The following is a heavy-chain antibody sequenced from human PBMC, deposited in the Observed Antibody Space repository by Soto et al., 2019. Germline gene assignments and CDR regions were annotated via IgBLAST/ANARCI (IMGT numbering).Heavy chain of an antibody. CDR1: GFTFTSSA. J-gene: IGHJ6*02. CDR2: IVVGSGNT. D-gene: IGHD1-26*01. CDR3: AAGELFEGIVYDYGMDV. Sequence: QMQLVQSGPEVKKPGTSVKVSCKASGFTFTSSAMQWVRQARGQRLEWIGWIVVGSGNTNYAQKFQESVTITRDMSTSTAYMELSSLRSEDTAVYYCAAGELFEGIVYDYGMDVWGQGTTVTVSS. V-gene: IGHV1-58*02.